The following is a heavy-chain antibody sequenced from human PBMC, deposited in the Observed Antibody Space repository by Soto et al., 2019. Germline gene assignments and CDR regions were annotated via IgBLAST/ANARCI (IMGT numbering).Heavy chain of an antibody. D-gene: IGHD6-13*01. Sequence: SVKVSCKASGGSFSYYGINWVRQAPGQGLEWMGGIIPFFHAPNYAQKFQGRVTITADESTSIVFMEMSSLRFEDTAVYYCARSRAAAPPRVGMDVWGQGTTVTVSS. CDR2: IIPFFHAP. CDR1: GGSFSYYG. V-gene: IGHV1-69*13. CDR3: ARSRAAAPPRVGMDV. J-gene: IGHJ6*02.